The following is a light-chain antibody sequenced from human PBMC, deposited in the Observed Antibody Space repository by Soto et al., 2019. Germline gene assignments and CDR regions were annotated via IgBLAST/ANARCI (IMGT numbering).Light chain of an antibody. CDR2: EDI. CDR3: CSYAVGTGVV. V-gene: IGLV2-23*01. Sequence: QSALTQPASVSASPGQSITISCTGTSSDVGKYNLVSWYQQHPGKAPKLMIYEDIERPSGVSNRFSGSMSVNTASLTISGLQTEDEADYYCCSYAVGTGVVFGGGTKVTVL. J-gene: IGLJ2*01. CDR1: SSDVGKYNL.